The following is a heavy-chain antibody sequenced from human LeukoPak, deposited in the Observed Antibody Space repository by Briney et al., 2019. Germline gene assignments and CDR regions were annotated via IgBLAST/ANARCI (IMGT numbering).Heavy chain of an antibody. Sequence: SETLSLTCTVSGGSISNYYWGWIRQPPGKGLEWIGSIYYSGSTYYNPSLESRVTISVDTSKSQFSLKLSSVTAADTAVYYCARLHGSGSYYIDYWSQGTLVTVSS. CDR1: GGSISNYY. D-gene: IGHD3-10*01. J-gene: IGHJ4*02. CDR3: ARLHGSGSYYIDY. V-gene: IGHV4-39*01. CDR2: IYYSGST.